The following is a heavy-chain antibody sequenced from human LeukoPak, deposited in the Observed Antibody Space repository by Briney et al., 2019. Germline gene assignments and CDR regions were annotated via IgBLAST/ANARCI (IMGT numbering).Heavy chain of an antibody. Sequence: GGSMRLSCEASGFTFSSYEMNWVRQAPGKGREWVSYISSSGSTIYYADSVKGRFTISRHNAKNSLYLQMNSLRAEDTAVYYCARESRRGLSITYYYGMDVWGKGTTVTVSS. CDR2: ISSSGSTI. CDR3: ARESRRGLSITYYYGMDV. J-gene: IGHJ6*04. CDR1: GFTFSSYE. D-gene: IGHD2-21*01. V-gene: IGHV3-48*03.